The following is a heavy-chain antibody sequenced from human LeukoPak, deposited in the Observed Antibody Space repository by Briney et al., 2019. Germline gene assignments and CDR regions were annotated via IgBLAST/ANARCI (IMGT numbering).Heavy chain of an antibody. CDR2: VYTGGRT. V-gene: IGHV3-66*01. Sequence: GGSLRLSCAASGFTVSSNYMSWVRQAPGKGLEYISVVYTGGRTYYADSVKGRFIISRDNSKNTLYLQLNSLRAEDTAVYYCARLTPRTIVTSGYFDYWGQGTLVTVSS. J-gene: IGHJ4*02. CDR3: ARLTPRTIVTSGYFDY. CDR1: GFTVSSNY. D-gene: IGHD4-23*01.